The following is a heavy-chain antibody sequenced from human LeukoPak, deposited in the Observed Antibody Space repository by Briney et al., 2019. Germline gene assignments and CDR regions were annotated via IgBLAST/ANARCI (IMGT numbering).Heavy chain of an antibody. J-gene: IGHJ4*02. CDR3: ARAPQQLASRVDF. Sequence: ASVKVSCKASGYXFSSYAISWVRQAPGQGLEWMGWISAYNGDTNFAQKFQGRVTMTTDTSTSTAYMELRSLRSDDTAVYYCARAPQQLASRVDFWGQGTLVTVSS. V-gene: IGHV1-18*01. CDR2: ISAYNGDT. CDR1: GYXFSSYA. D-gene: IGHD6-13*01.